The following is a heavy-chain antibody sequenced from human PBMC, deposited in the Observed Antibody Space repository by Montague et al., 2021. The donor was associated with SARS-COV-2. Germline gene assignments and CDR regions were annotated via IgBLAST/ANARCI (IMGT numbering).Heavy chain of an antibody. Sequence: SEILSLTCAAYGGSFSGYYWSWIRQPPGKGLEWIGEINHSGSTNYNPSLKSRVTISVDTSKDQFSLKLSSVTAADTAVYYCARVRYYGSGTSLGMDIWGQGTTVTVSS. J-gene: IGHJ6*02. V-gene: IGHV4-34*01. CDR3: ARVRYYGSGTSLGMDI. D-gene: IGHD3-10*01. CDR1: GGSFSGYY. CDR2: INHSGST.